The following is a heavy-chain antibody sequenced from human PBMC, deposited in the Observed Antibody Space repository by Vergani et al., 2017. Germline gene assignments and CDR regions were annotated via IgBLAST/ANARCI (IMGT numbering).Heavy chain of an antibody. V-gene: IGHV4-39*01. J-gene: IGHJ4*02. D-gene: IGHD3-10*01. Sequence: QLQLQESGPGLVKPSGTLSLICTVSGGSVSSHSYYWGWIRQPPGKGLEWIGTVYYSGSTYYNPSLKGRVFISVDTSKNQFSLYLTSVTAADTAVYYCARHGGSGNFYHLFDSWGQGTLVTVSS. CDR3: ARHGGSGNFYHLFDS. CDR2: VYYSGST. CDR1: GGSVSSHSYY.